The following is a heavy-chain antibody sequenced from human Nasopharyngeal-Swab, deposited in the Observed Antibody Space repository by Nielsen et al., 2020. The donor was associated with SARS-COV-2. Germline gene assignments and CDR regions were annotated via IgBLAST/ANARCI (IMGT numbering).Heavy chain of an antibody. J-gene: IGHJ4*02. Sequence: SETLSLTCTVSGAFIRTGAYLHIWIRQPPGKGLEWIGRIDYRGNVFYNSSLESRVTIFQDLSKNQFSLNLTSATAADTAVYYCARVSPGSRITSWGQGTLVTVSS. CDR1: GAFIRTGAYL. D-gene: IGHD5/OR15-5a*01. V-gene: IGHV4-31*03. CDR3: ARVSPGSRITS. CDR2: IDYRGNV.